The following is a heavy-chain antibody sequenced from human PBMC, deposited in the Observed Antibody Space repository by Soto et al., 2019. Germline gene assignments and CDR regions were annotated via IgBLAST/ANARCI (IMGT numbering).Heavy chain of an antibody. Sequence: AASMKGSRKASGYIFTRHTMHLGRQAPGQRLEWMGRITAGNGNTKYSQKFQGRLTITRDTSASTVYMELNNLRSEDTAVYYCARTAGPTPFDPWGQGTPVTVSS. CDR1: GYIFTRHT. V-gene: IGHV1-3*01. J-gene: IGHJ5*02. CDR2: ITAGNGNT. D-gene: IGHD6-19*01. CDR3: ARTAGPTPFDP.